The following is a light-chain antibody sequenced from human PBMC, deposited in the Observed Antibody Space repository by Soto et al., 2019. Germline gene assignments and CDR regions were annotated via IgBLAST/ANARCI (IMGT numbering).Light chain of an antibody. CDR2: EVI. CDR1: EVGAHRF. V-gene: IGLV2-14*01. J-gene: IGLJ2*01. CDR3: STYTSASTS. Sequence: QSVLTQPASVSGSPGQSMTISCTGTEVGAHRFVSWYQQVPGTAPKLLIYEVIKRPSGISPRFSGSKAGNTASLTISGLQADDEADYFCSTYTSASTSFGGGTKLTVL.